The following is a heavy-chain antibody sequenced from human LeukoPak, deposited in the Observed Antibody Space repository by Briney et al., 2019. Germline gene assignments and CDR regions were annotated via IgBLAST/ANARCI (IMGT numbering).Heavy chain of an antibody. J-gene: IGHJ6*02. Sequence: PSETLSLTCTVSGGSISSYYWSWIRQPPGKGLEWIGYIYYSGSTNYNPSLKSRVTISVDTSKNQFSLKLSSVTAADTAVYYCARGKGSDTAMVTADHYGMDVWGQGTTVTVSS. CDR1: GGSISSYY. CDR2: IYYSGST. V-gene: IGHV4-59*01. D-gene: IGHD5-18*01. CDR3: ARGKGSDTAMVTADHYGMDV.